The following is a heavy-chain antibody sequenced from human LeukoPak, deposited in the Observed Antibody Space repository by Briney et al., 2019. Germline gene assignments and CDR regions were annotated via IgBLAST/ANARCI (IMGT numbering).Heavy chain of an antibody. V-gene: IGHV4-4*07. J-gene: IGHJ4*02. D-gene: IGHD3-9*01. CDR3: ARDPGILTGYYYFDY. Sequence: SETLSLTCTVSGGSISSYYWRWIRQPAGKGLEWIGRIYTSGGTNYNPSLKSRVTMSVDTSKNQFSLKLSSVTAAYTAVYYCARDPGILTGYYYFDYWGQGTLVTVSS. CDR1: GGSISSYY. CDR2: IYTSGGT.